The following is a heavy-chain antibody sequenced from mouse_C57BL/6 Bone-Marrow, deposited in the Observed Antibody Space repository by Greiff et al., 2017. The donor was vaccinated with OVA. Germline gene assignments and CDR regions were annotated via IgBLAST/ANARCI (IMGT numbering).Heavy chain of an antibody. V-gene: IGHV5-9-1*02. J-gene: IGHJ4*01. CDR3: TRVPYYYGSSFWAMDY. CDR1: GFTFSSYA. Sequence: EVHLVESGEGLVKPGGSLKLSCAASGFTFSSYAMSWVRQTPEKRLEWVAYISSGGDYIYYADTVKGRFTISRDNARNTLYLQMSSLKSEDTAMYYCTRVPYYYGSSFWAMDYWGQGTSVTVSS. D-gene: IGHD1-1*01. CDR2: ISSGGDYI.